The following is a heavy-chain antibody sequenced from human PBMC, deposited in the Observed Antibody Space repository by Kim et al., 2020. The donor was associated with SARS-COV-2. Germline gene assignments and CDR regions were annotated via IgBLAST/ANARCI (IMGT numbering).Heavy chain of an antibody. CDR3: AESIVLDINFLH. V-gene: IGHV3-23*01. D-gene: IGHD2-8*01. Sequence: GGSLRLSCAASGFTFTNYAMSWVRQAPGEGLEWVSSITGGGDITSYADSVKGRFTISRDNSKNTLTLQMNSLRAEDTAVYYCAESIVLDINFLHWGQGTRVTVSS. J-gene: IGHJ1*01. CDR1: GFTFTNYA. CDR2: ITGGGDIT.